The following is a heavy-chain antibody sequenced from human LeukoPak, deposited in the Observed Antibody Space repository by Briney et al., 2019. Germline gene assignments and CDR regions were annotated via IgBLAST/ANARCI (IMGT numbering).Heavy chain of an antibody. J-gene: IGHJ4*02. Sequence: SETLSLTCTVSGDSISSSNSYWGWIRQPPGKGLEWFGTIYYSGSTYYNPSLKSRVSISLDTSKKQFSLKLSSVTAVDTAVYYCARRPAIIMDRGVVYYFDSWGQGILVTVSS. V-gene: IGHV4-39*01. D-gene: IGHD3-10*01. CDR1: GDSISSSNSY. CDR2: IYYSGST. CDR3: ARRPAIIMDRGVVYYFDS.